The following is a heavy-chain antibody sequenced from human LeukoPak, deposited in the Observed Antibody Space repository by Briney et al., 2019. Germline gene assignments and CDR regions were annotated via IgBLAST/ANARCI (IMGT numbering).Heavy chain of an antibody. CDR2: IYYSGST. CDR3: ARTNDIAAAGAFAL. J-gene: IGHJ3*01. D-gene: IGHD6-13*01. Sequence: GSLRLSCAASGFAFSRYWMSWVRQAPGKGLEWIGSIYYSGSTYYNPSLKSRVTISVDSSKNQFSLRLSSVTAADTAIYYCARTNDIAAAGAFALWGQATLVTASP. CDR1: GFAFSRYW. V-gene: IGHV4-39*01.